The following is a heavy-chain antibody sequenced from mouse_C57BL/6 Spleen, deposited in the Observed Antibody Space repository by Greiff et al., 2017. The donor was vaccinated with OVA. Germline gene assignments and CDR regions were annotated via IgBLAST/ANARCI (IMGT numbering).Heavy chain of an antibody. D-gene: IGHD4-1*02. V-gene: IGHV7-3*01. CDR2: IRNKANGYTT. CDR3: ARSSTGFDY. Sequence: EVKLMESGGGLVQPGGSLSLSCAASGFTFTDYYMSWVRQPPGKALEWLGFIRNKANGYTTEYSASVKGRFTISRDNSQSILYRQMNALRAEDSATYYCARSSTGFDYWGQGTTLTVSS. J-gene: IGHJ2*01. CDR1: GFTFTDYY.